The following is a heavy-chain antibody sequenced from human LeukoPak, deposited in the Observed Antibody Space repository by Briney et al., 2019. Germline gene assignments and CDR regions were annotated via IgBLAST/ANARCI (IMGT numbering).Heavy chain of an antibody. D-gene: IGHD3-3*01. CDR1: GFTFSSYD. Sequence: GGSLRLSRAASGFTFSSYDMNWVRQAPGKGLEWVSSISSRSTSIYYADSVKGRFTISRDNAKNSLYLQMNSLRAEDTAVYWCARDYIAYDPLDYWGQGTLVTVSS. J-gene: IGHJ4*02. CDR3: ARDYIAYDPLDY. CDR2: ISSRSTSI. V-gene: IGHV3-21*01.